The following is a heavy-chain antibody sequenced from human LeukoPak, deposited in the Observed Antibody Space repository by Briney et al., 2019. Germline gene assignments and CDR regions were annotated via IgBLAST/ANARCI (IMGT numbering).Heavy chain of an antibody. CDR2: IRYDGSNK. Sequence: GGSLRLSCAASGFTFSSYGMHWVRQAPGKGLEWVAFIRYDGSNKYYADSVKGRFTISRDNAKNSLYLQMNSLRAEDTAVYYCARFGSYSSGVGYWGQGTLVTVSS. CDR1: GFTFSSYG. CDR3: ARFGSYSSGVGY. D-gene: IGHD6-19*01. J-gene: IGHJ4*02. V-gene: IGHV3-30*02.